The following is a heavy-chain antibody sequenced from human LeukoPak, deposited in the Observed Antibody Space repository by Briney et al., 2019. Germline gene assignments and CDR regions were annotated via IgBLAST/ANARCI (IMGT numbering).Heavy chain of an antibody. V-gene: IGHV1-8*01. J-gene: IGHJ5*02. CDR3: ARDPLQEMRWFDP. CDR1: GYTFTSYD. CDR2: MNPISGNT. D-gene: IGHD5-24*01. Sequence: GASVKVSCKASGYTFTSYDINWVRQATGQGLEWMGWMNPISGNTGYAQKFQGRVTMTRYTSISTAYMELSSLRSEDTAVYYCARDPLQEMRWFDPWGQGTLVTVSS.